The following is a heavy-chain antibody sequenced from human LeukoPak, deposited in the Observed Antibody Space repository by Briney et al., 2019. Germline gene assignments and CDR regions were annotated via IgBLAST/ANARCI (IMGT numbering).Heavy chain of an antibody. CDR3: ARDGITMVRGVTLDAFDI. Sequence: SQTLSLTCTVSGGSISSGGYYWSWIRQHPGKGLEWIGYIYYSGSTYYNPSLKSRVTISVDTSKNQFSLKLSSVTAADTAVYYCARDGITMVRGVTLDAFDIWGQGTMVTVSS. J-gene: IGHJ3*02. CDR2: IYYSGST. D-gene: IGHD3-10*01. V-gene: IGHV4-31*03. CDR1: GGSISSGGYY.